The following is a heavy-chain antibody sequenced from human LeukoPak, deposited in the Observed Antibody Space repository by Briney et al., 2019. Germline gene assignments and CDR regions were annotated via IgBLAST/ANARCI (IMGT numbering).Heavy chain of an antibody. Sequence: PGGSLRLSCAASGFTFSSYAMSWVRQAPGKGLEWVSAISGSGGSTYYADSVKGRFTISRDNSKNTLYLQMNSLRAEDAAVYHCAKGAARFLEWLFFFDYWGQGTLVPVSS. CDR2: ISGSGGST. J-gene: IGHJ4*02. V-gene: IGHV3-23*01. CDR1: GFTFSSYA. CDR3: AKGAARFLEWLFFFDY. D-gene: IGHD3-3*01.